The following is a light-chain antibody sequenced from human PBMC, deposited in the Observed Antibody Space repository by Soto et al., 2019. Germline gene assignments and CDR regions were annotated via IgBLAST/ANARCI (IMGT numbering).Light chain of an antibody. CDR2: EVS. CDR3: NSYTSNNTPV. J-gene: IGLJ1*01. V-gene: IGLV2-14*01. Sequence: QSVLTQPASVSGSPGQSITISCTGTSSDVGGYNYVSWYQQHPGKAPKLMIYEVSSRPSGVSNRFSGSKSDNTASPTISGLQAEDEADYYCNSYTSNNTPVFGTGTKVTVL. CDR1: SSDVGGYNY.